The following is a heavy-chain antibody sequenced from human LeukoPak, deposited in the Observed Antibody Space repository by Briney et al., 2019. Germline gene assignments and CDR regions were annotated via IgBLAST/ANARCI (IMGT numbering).Heavy chain of an antibody. D-gene: IGHD5-24*01. CDR2: ISASGGAP. Sequence: PGGSLRLSCTASGFAFSSYAMNWVRQAPGKGLEWVSGISASGGAPYYADSVKGRFTISRDNSKNTLYLQMNSLRAEDTAVYYCARDFIEATFDPWGQGTLVTVSS. J-gene: IGHJ5*02. CDR1: GFAFSSYA. V-gene: IGHV3-23*01. CDR3: ARDFIEATFDP.